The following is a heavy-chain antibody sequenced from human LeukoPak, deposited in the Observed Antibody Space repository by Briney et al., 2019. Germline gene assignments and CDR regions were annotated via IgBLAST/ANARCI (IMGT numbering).Heavy chain of an antibody. Sequence: SQTLSLTCAVSGGSISSGGYSWSWIRQPPGKGLEWIGYIYYSVNTYYSPSLKSRVTISVDTSKNQFSLKLSSVTAADTAVYYCARTTEGGYTYDYFYYYYMDVWGKGTTVTISS. CDR1: GGSISSGGYS. D-gene: IGHD5-18*01. V-gene: IGHV4-30-4*07. CDR2: IYYSVNT. CDR3: ARTTEGGYTYDYFYYYYMDV. J-gene: IGHJ6*03.